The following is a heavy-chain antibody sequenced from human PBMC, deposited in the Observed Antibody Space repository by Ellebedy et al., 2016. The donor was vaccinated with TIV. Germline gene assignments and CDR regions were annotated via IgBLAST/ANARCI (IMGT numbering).Heavy chain of an antibody. CDR2: FYYSGTT. V-gene: IGHV4-39*01. CDR3: ARRKSGGSWFDP. CDR1: GGSISNTLHY. Sequence: MPSETLSLTCTVAGGSISNTLHYWGWLRQPPGKGLEWIGSFYYSGTTYYNPSLKTRVTISVDTSKNQFSLNLDSVTAADTAVYYCARRKSGGSWFDPWGQGTLVPVSS. J-gene: IGHJ5*02. D-gene: IGHD3-16*01.